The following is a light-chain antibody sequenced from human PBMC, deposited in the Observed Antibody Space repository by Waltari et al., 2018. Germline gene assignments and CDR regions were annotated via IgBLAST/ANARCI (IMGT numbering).Light chain of an antibody. J-gene: IGLJ2*01. CDR3: CSYAGSTTSVL. V-gene: IGLV2-23*02. Sequence: QSALTQPASVSGSPGQSITISCTGTSSDVGSHDLVSWYQHHQGKAPKLMIYEVTKRPSGVSDRFSGSKSGNTASLTISGLQAEDGADYYCCSYAGSTTSVLFGGGTKLTVL. CDR1: SSDVGSHDL. CDR2: EVT.